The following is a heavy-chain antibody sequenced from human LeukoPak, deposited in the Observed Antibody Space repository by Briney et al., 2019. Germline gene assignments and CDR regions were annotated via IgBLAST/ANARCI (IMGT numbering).Heavy chain of an antibody. D-gene: IGHD1/OR15-1a*01. J-gene: IGHJ4*02. CDR1: GFTFSRYW. V-gene: IGHV3-7*01. CDR3: ARGLIGTGGIDF. CDR2: IKEDGSEK. Sequence: GGSLRLSCAVSGFTFSRYWMNWVRQAPGKGLEWVANIKEDGSEKNYVDSVKGRFTTSRDNALNSVFLQMDSLRVEDTALYSCARGLIGTGGIDFWGQGTLVTVSS.